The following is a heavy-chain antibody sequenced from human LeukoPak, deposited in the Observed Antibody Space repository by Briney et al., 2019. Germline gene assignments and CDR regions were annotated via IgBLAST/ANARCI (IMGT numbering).Heavy chain of an antibody. CDR3: AREWDSGSYYLGYFDY. CDR1: GFTFSDHY. Sequence: PGGSLRLSCAASGFTFSDHYMDWVRQAPGKGLEWVGRIINKANSYTTEYAASVKGRFTISRDDSKNSLYLQMNSLKCEDTAVYYCAREWDSGSYYLGYFDYWGQGTLVTVSS. CDR2: IINKANSYTT. J-gene: IGHJ4*02. D-gene: IGHD1-26*01. V-gene: IGHV3-72*01.